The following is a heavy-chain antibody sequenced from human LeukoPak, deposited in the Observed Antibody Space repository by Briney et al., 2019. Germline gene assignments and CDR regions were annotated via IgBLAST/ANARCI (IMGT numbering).Heavy chain of an antibody. CDR2: IDWNSGAI. V-gene: IGHV3-9*01. CDR1: GFIFDDYG. CDR3: VKDRAANLYGSGAFEY. D-gene: IGHD3-10*01. Sequence: GGSLRLSCAASGFIFDDYGIHWVRHAPGKGLEWVSGIDWNSGAIGYADSVKGRFTISRDNAKNSLYLQMNSLRAEDTALYYCVKDRAANLYGSGAFEYWGQGTLVTVSS. J-gene: IGHJ4*02.